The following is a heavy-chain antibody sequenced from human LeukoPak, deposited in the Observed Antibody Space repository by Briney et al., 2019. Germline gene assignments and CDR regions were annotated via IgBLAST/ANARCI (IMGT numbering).Heavy chain of an antibody. CDR3: ATHSSGYYYVNPLWQH. V-gene: IGHV1-24*01. J-gene: IGHJ1*01. CDR1: GYTFTSYD. D-gene: IGHD3-22*01. CDR2: FDPEDGET. Sequence: ASVKVSCKASGYTFTSYDINWVRQATGQGLEWMGGFDPEDGETIYAQKFQGRITMTEDTSTDTAYMELSSLRSEDTAVYYCATHSSGYYYVNPLWQHWGQGTLVTVSS.